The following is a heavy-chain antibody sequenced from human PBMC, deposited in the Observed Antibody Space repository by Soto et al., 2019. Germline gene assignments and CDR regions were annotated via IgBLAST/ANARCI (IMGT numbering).Heavy chain of an antibody. Sequence: QVQLVQSGAEVKTPGASVKVSCKASGYTFTIYAMHWVRQAPGQGLEWMGWINVGNGNTKNSHKFQDRVSISRDTSASTVYMELSSLRSEATAVYYCARETYGESVYWGQGTLVSVSP. CDR1: GYTFTIYA. D-gene: IGHD4-17*01. V-gene: IGHV1-3*01. CDR3: ARETYGESVY. J-gene: IGHJ4*02. CDR2: INVGNGNT.